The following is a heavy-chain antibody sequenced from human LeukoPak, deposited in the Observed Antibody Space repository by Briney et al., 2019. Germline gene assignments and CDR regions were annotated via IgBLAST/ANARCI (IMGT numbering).Heavy chain of an antibody. J-gene: IGHJ3*02. Sequence: GGSLRLSCAASEFIFSSYGMHWVRQAPDKGLEWVAFIRYDGSRKYYADSVKGRFTISRDNSKNTLYLQMNSLRAEDTAMYYCAKVSLNMANDAFDIWGQGTMVSVSS. CDR2: IRYDGSRK. D-gene: IGHD2/OR15-2a*01. CDR3: AKVSLNMANDAFDI. CDR1: EFIFSSYG. V-gene: IGHV3-30*02.